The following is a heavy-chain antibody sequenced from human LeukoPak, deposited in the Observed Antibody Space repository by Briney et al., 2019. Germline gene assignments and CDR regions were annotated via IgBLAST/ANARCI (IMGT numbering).Heavy chain of an antibody. D-gene: IGHD1-26*01. V-gene: IGHV1-2*02. CDR2: INPNSGGT. CDR1: GYTFTGYY. J-gene: IGHJ4*02. Sequence: GASVKVSCKASGYTFTGYYMHWVRQAPGQGLEWMGWINPNSGGTNYAQKFQGRVTMTRDTSISTAYMELSRLRSDDTAVYYCARDYLESLPIVGATNRAVDYWGQGTLVTVSS. CDR3: ARDYLESLPIVGATNRAVDY.